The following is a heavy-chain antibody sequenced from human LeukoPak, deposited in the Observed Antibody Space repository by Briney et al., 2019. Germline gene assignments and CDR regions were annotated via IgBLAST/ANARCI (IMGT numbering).Heavy chain of an antibody. CDR1: GGTFSSYA. CDR3: ARAGSVGAIQEAFDY. V-gene: IGHV1-69*01. CDR2: IIPIFGTA. J-gene: IGHJ4*02. D-gene: IGHD1-26*01. Sequence: SVTVSCTASGGTFSSYAISWVRQAPGQGLEWMGGIIPIFGTANYAQKFQGRVTITADESTSTAYMELSSLRSEDTAVYYCARAGSVGAIQEAFDYWGQGTLVTVSS.